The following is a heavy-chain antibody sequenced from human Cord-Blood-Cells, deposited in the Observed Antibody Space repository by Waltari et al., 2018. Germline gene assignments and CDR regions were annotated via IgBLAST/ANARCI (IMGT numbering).Heavy chain of an antibody. D-gene: IGHD3-10*01. CDR1: VGSFSGYY. CDR3: ARGQLLRDAFDI. J-gene: IGHJ3*02. Sequence: QVQLQQWGAGLLKPSETLSLTCAVYVGSFSGYYWSWTRQPPGKGLEWIGEINHSGSTNYNPSLKSRVTISVDTSKNQFSLKLSSVTAADTAVYYCARGQLLRDAFDIWGQGTMVTVSS. V-gene: IGHV4-34*01. CDR2: INHSGST.